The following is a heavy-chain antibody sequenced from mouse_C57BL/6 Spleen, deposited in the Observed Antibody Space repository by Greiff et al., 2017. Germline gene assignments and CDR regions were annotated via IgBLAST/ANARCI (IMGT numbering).Heavy chain of an antibody. CDR1: GYTFTDYY. J-gene: IGHJ4*01. CDR3: ARRGAAQAPYYYAMDY. Sequence: EVQLQQSGPELVKPGASVKISCKASGYTFTDYYMNWVKQSHGKSLEWIGDITPKNVGTSYNQKFKGKATLTVDKSSSTAYMELRSLTSEDSAVYYCARRGAAQAPYYYAMDYWGQGTSVTVSS. D-gene: IGHD3-2*02. CDR2: ITPKNVGT. V-gene: IGHV1-26*01.